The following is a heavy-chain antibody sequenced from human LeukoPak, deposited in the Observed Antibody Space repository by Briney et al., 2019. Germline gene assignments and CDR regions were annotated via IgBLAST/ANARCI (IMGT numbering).Heavy chain of an antibody. D-gene: IGHD3-22*01. CDR2: ISSSGSTI. Sequence: GGSLRLPCAASGFTFSSYEMNWVRQAPGKGLEWVSYISSSGSTIYYADSVKGRFTISRDNAKNSLYLQMNSLRAEDTAVYYCARAVPDFPYYYDSSGTYDYWGQGTLVTVSS. V-gene: IGHV3-48*03. CDR3: ARAVPDFPYYYDSSGTYDY. CDR1: GFTFSSYE. J-gene: IGHJ4*02.